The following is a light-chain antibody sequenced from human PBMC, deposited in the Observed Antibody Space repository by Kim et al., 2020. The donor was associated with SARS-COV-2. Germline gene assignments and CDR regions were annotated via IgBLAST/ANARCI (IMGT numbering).Light chain of an antibody. CDR1: LSVRSS. V-gene: IGKV3-15*01. CDR2: GAS. CDR3: QQYYDWPLT. Sequence: EIVMTQSPTTLSVSPGERAALSCRASLSVRSSLAWYQQKPGQAPMLLIYGASTRATGIPVRFSGSGSGTEFTLTINSLQSDFAVYYCQQYYDWPLTFGGGNKVDIK. J-gene: IGKJ4*01.